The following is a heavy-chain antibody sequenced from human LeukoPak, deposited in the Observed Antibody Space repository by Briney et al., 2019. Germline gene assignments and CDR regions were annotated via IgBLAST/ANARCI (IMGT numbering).Heavy chain of an antibody. J-gene: IGHJ6*03. CDR1: GFTFSSYE. D-gene: IGHD4-11*01. CDR3: ATIQYTTPYYYYYMDV. Sequence: GGSLRLSCAAPGFTFSSYEMNWVRQAPGKGLEWVSYISSSGSTIYYADSVKGRFTISRDNAKNSLYLQMNSLRAEDTAVYYCATIQYTTPYYYYYMDVWGKGTTVTVSS. V-gene: IGHV3-48*03. CDR2: ISSSGSTI.